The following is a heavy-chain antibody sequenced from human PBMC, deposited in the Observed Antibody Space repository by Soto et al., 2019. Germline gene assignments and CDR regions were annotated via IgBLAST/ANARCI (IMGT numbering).Heavy chain of an antibody. CDR2: ITNNDYT. Sequence: PGGSLRLFCAASGFTFNTFNMNWVRQAPGKGLEWVSSITNNDYTAYADSVKSRFTISRDNAKKSLYLQMNSLRAEDTAVYYCTLNDALFFDFLSPGALVHVSS. D-gene: IGHD3-3*01. J-gene: IGHJ4*02. CDR1: GFTFNTFN. V-gene: IGHV3-21*01. CDR3: TLNDALFFDF.